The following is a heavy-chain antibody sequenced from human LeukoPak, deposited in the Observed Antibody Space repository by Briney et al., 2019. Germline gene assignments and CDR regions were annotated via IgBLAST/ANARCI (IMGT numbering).Heavy chain of an antibody. CDR3: ARAGPYSGYVRARSYFDY. V-gene: IGHV4-39*07. CDR1: GGSISSSSYY. CDR2: IYYSGST. Sequence: SETLSLTCTVSGGSISSSSYYWGWIRQPPGKGLEWIGSIYYSGSTYYNPSHKSRVTISVDTSKNQFSLKLSSVTAADTAVYYCARAGPYSGYVRARSYFDYWGQGTLVTVSS. D-gene: IGHD5-12*01. J-gene: IGHJ4*02.